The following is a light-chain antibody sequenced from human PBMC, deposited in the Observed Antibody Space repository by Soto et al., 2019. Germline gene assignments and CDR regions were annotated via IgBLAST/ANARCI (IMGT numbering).Light chain of an antibody. Sequence: IQMTQSPSTLSASVGDRVTITCRASQRISSWLAWYQQKPGKAPNLLIYKASSLESGVPSRFSGSGSGTEFTLTISSLQPDDFASYYCQQYESYSVTFGQGTRLEIK. CDR3: QQYESYSVT. CDR2: KAS. V-gene: IGKV1-5*03. J-gene: IGKJ5*01. CDR1: QRISSW.